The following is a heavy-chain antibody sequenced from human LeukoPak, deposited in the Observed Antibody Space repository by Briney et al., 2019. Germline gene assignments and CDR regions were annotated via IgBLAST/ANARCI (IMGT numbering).Heavy chain of an antibody. CDR2: ISSSSSTI. J-gene: IGHJ4*02. V-gene: IGHV3-48*01. CDR1: GFIFTSYS. D-gene: IGHD5-12*01. Sequence: GGSLRLSCAASGFIFTSYSMNWVRQAPGKGLEWISYISSSSSTIYYADSVRGRFTISRDNSKNTLYLQMNSLRAEDTAVYYCAKASGSKSNYWGQGTLVTVSS. CDR3: AKASGSKSNY.